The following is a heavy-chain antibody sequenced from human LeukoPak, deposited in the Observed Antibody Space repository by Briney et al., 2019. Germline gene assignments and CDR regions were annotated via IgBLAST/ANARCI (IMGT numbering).Heavy chain of an antibody. Sequence: GGSLRLSCAASGFTFDDYAMHWVRHAPGKGLEWVSGISWNSGSIGYADSVKGRFTISRDNAKNSLYLQMNSLRAEDTALYYCAKDRLRSRGGYGMDVWGQGTTVTVSS. CDR2: ISWNSGSI. D-gene: IGHD4-17*01. V-gene: IGHV3-9*01. CDR3: AKDRLRSRGGYGMDV. CDR1: GFTFDDYA. J-gene: IGHJ6*02.